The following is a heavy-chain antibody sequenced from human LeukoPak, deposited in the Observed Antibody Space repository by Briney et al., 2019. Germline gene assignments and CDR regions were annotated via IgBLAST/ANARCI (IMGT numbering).Heavy chain of an antibody. CDR3: ARTMYYYESSGYRDYFDS. V-gene: IGHV4-61*02. CDR2: IYISGTT. D-gene: IGHD3-22*01. Sequence: SETLSLTCTVSGGSISGRSCYWHWIRQPAGKGLEWIGRIYISGTTNYNPSLKSRVTISADTSKNQFSLRLSSVTAADTAVYYCARTMYYYESSGYRDYFDSWGQGTLVTVSS. CDR1: GGSISGRSCY. J-gene: IGHJ4*02.